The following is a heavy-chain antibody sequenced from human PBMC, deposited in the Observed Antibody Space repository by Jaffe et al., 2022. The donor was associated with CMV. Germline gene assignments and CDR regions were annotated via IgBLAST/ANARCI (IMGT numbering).Heavy chain of an antibody. CDR1: GYTFTSYG. CDR2: ISAYNGNT. J-gene: IGHJ3*02. CDR3: ARDLTIVVVPAPPSAFDI. Sequence: QVQLVQSGAEVKKPGASVKVSCKASGYTFTSYGISWVRQAPGQGLEWMGWISAYNGNTNYAQKLQGRVTMTTDTSTSTAYMELRSLRSDDTAVYYCARDLTIVVVPAPPSAFDIWGQGTMVTVSS. V-gene: IGHV1-18*04. D-gene: IGHD2-2*01.